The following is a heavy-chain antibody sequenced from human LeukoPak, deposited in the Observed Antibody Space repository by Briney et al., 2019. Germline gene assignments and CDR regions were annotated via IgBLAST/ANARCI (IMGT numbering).Heavy chain of an antibody. J-gene: IGHJ4*02. CDR1: GFTVSSTY. CDR3: AGRHCSGGGCYFAGADPFDY. CDR2: IYSGGNI. D-gene: IGHD2-15*01. Sequence: PGGSLRFSCAASGFTVSSTYMSWVRQAPGKGLEWVSVIYSGGNIYYIESVKGRFTISRDTSKNTLYLQMNSLRAEDTAVYFCAGRHCSGGGCYFAGADPFDYWGQGTLVTVSS. V-gene: IGHV3-53*01.